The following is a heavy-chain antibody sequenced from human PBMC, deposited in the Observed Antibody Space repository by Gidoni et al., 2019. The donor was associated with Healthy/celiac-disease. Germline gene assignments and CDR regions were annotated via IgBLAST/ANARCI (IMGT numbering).Heavy chain of an antibody. CDR3: VKDRGYCSGGSCYSYYYYGMDV. D-gene: IGHD2-15*01. Sequence: EVQLVESGGGFQPGGSLRLSCSASGFTFRSYAIHWVRQAPGKGLEYVSAISSNGGSTYYADSVKGRFTISRDNSKNTLYLQMSSLRAEDTAVYYCVKDRGYCSGGSCYSYYYYGMDVWGQGTTVTVSS. V-gene: IGHV3-64D*06. J-gene: IGHJ6*02. CDR2: ISSNGGST. CDR1: GFTFRSYA.